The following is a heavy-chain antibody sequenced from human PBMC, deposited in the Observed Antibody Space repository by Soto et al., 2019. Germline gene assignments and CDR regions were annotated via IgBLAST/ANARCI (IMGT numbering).Heavy chain of an antibody. J-gene: IGHJ6*02. CDR3: ARRYCTNATNCPVGYGFDV. V-gene: IGHV5-51*01. CDR1: GYSFSSYW. CDR2: IYPGTSNT. D-gene: IGHD2-8*01. Sequence: PGESLKISCEASGYSFSSYWIGWVRQMPGKGLEWMGIIYPGTSNTRFIPSFQGQVTISADKAISTAYLQWSSLKASDSATYYCARRYCTNATNCPVGYGFDVWGQGTTVTVSS.